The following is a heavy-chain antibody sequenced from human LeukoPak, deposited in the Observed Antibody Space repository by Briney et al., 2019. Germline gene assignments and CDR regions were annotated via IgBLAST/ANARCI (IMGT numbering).Heavy chain of an antibody. D-gene: IGHD5-24*01. V-gene: IGHV4-59*08. CDR1: GGSLSSYY. CDR3: ARHEGGRWPVWFDP. CDR2: IDHIGST. Sequence: SETLSLTCTGSGGSLSSYYWSWIRQPPAKGLEWVGYIDHIGSTNYNPSLKSRVTMSVDTSKNQFSLKLSSVTAADTAVYYCARHEGGRWPVWFDPWGQGALVTVSS. J-gene: IGHJ5*02.